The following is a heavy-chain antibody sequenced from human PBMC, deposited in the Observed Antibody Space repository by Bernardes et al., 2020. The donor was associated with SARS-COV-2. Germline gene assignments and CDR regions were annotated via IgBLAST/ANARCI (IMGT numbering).Heavy chain of an antibody. CDR3: ARAGHSITIFGVVIITAFDI. D-gene: IGHD3-3*01. Sequence: GSLRLSCAASGFTFSSYGMHWVRQAPGKGLEWVAVISYDGSNKYYADSVKGRFTISRDNSKNTLYLQMNSLRAEDTAVYYCARAGHSITIFGVVIITAFDIWGQGTMVTVSS. CDR1: GFTFSSYG. J-gene: IGHJ3*02. V-gene: IGHV3-30*03. CDR2: ISYDGSNK.